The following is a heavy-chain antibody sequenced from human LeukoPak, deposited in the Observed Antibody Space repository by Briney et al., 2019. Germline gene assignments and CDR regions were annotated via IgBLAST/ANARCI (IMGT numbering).Heavy chain of an antibody. D-gene: IGHD6-6*01. CDR3: ARGGAARRGDWYDP. Sequence: PSETLSLTCTVSGGSISSYYWSWIRQPAGKGLEWIGRIYTSGSTNYNPSLKSRVTMSVDTSKNQFSLKLSSVTAADTAVYYCARGGAARRGDWYDPWGQGTLVTVSS. J-gene: IGHJ5*02. V-gene: IGHV4-4*07. CDR2: IYTSGST. CDR1: GGSISSYY.